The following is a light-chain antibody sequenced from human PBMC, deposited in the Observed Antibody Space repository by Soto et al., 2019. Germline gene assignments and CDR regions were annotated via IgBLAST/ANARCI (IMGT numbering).Light chain of an antibody. Sequence: QSVLTQPRPVSGSPGQSVTISCSGTSSDLGGYNYVSWYQHHPGKAPKLMIYDVTLRPSGVPDRFSGSKSGNTASLTISGLQAEDEADYYCCSYAGSFTWVFGGGTKLTVL. V-gene: IGLV2-11*01. J-gene: IGLJ3*02. CDR3: CSYAGSFTWV. CDR2: DVT. CDR1: SSDLGGYNY.